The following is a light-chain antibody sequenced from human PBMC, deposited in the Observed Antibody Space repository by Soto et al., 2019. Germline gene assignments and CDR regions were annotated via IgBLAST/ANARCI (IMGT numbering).Light chain of an antibody. CDR2: DVS. CDR3: SSYTSSSTLGV. J-gene: IGLJ2*01. CDR1: SSDVGGYNY. V-gene: IGLV2-14*01. Sequence: QSALTQPASASGSPGQSITISCTGTSSDVGGYNYVSWYQQHPGKAPKLMIYDVSNRPSGVSNRFSGSKSGNTASLTISGPQAEDEAEYYCSSYTSSSTLGVFGGGTKLTVL.